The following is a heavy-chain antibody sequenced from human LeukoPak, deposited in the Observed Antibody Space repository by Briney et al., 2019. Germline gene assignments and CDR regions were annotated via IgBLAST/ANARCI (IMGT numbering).Heavy chain of an antibody. CDR3: AKDSWFGP. V-gene: IGHV3-23*01. Sequence: GGSLRLSCAASGFTFSSYALSWVRQAPGKGLEWVSAIGGSGSSTYYADSVKGRFTTSRDNSKNVLYLQMNSLRAEDTAIYYCAKDSWFGPWGQGTLVTVSS. CDR2: IGGSGSST. CDR1: GFTFSSYA. J-gene: IGHJ5*02.